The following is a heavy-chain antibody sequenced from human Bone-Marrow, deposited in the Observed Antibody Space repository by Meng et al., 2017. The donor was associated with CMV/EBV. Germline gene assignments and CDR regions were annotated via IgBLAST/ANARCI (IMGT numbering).Heavy chain of an antibody. J-gene: IGHJ4*02. D-gene: IGHD3-3*01. CDR3: ARGVAYFDY. Sequence: SVKVSCKASGYTFTSYAISWVRQAPGQGLEWMGGIIPILGIANYAQKFQGRVTITADKTTSTAYMELSRLRSEDTAVYYCARGVAYFDYWGQGTLVTVSS. CDR2: IIPILGIA. CDR1: GYTFTSYA. V-gene: IGHV1-69*10.